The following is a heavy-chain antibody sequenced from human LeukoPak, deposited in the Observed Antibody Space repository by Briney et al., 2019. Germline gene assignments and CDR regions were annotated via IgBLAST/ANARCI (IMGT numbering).Heavy chain of an antibody. CDR3: AATSSIAADGFDY. J-gene: IGHJ4*02. D-gene: IGHD6-6*01. CDR2: ISSSGSTI. V-gene: IGHV3-11*01. CDR1: GFTFSDYY. Sequence: PGGSLRLSCAAFGFTFSDYYMSWIRQAPGKGLEWVSYISSSGSTIYYADSVKGRFTISRDNAKNSLYLQMNSLRAEDTAVYYCAATSSIAADGFDYWGQGTLVTVSS.